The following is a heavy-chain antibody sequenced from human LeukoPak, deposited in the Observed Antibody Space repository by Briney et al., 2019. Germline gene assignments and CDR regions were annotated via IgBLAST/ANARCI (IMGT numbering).Heavy chain of an antibody. CDR3: ARSDGYGLVGI. CDR2: IYYSGST. D-gene: IGHD3-10*01. CDR1: GDSIRTYY. V-gene: IGHV4-39*07. J-gene: IGHJ3*02. Sequence: SETLSLTCTVSGDSIRTYYWGWIRQPPGKGLEWIGSIYYSGSTYYNPSLKSRVTISVDTSKNQFSLTLSSVTAADTAVYYCARSDGYGLVGIWGQGTMVTVSS.